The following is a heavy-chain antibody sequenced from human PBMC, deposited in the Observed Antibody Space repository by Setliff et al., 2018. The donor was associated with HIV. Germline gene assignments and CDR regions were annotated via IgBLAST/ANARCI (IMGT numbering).Heavy chain of an antibody. J-gene: IGHJ4*02. CDR1: GFTFSDYY. Sequence: GGSLRLSCAASGFTFSDYYMSWIRQAPGKGLEWVSYISSSGTTIYYADSVKGRFTISRDNAKNSLYLQMNSLRAEDTAVYYCAREVEPTTWNDYWGQGTLVTVSS. D-gene: IGHD1-26*01. CDR3: AREVEPTTWNDY. V-gene: IGHV3-11*04. CDR2: ISSSGTTI.